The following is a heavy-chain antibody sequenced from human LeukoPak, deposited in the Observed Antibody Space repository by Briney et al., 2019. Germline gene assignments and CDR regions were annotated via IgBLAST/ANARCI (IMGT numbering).Heavy chain of an antibody. CDR2: ISSSSSTI. CDR1: GFTFSSYS. D-gene: IGHD3-16*02. J-gene: IGHJ3*02. Sequence: GGSLRLSCAASGFTFSSYSMNWVRQAPGKGLEWVSYISSSSSTIYYADSVKGRFTISRDNAKNSLYLQMNSLRDEDTAVYYCARGSYDYVWGSHLGAFDIWGQGTMVTVSS. V-gene: IGHV3-48*02. CDR3: ARGSYDYVWGSHLGAFDI.